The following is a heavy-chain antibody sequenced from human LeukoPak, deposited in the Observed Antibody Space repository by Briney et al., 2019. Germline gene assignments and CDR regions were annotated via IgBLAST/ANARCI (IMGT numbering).Heavy chain of an antibody. J-gene: IGHJ4*02. CDR1: GFTVSNNY. V-gene: IGHV3-53*01. CDR2: IYSDGGT. D-gene: IGHD3-3*01. Sequence: GGSLRLSCAASGFTVSNNYMSWVRQAPGKGLEWVSFIYSDGGTSYADSVKGRFTNSRDNSKNTLYLQMNSLRVEDTAVYYCVYDFWSGPDSWGQGTLVTVSS. CDR3: VYDFWSGPDS.